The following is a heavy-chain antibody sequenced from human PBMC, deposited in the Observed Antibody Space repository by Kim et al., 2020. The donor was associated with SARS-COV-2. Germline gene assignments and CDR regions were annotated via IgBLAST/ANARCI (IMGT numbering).Heavy chain of an antibody. Sequence: GGSLRLSCSASGFTFSSYAMHWVRQAPGKGLEYVSAISSNGGSTYYADSVKGRFTISRDNSKNTLYLQMSSLRAEDTDVYYCVKAGKGSYYDILTGYLSWFDPWGQGTLVTVSS. V-gene: IGHV3-64D*06. J-gene: IGHJ5*02. CDR3: VKAGKGSYYDILTGYLSWFDP. CDR2: ISSNGGST. CDR1: GFTFSSYA. D-gene: IGHD3-9*01.